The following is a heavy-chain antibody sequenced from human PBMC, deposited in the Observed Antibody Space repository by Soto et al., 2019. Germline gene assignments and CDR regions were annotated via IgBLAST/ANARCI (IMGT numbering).Heavy chain of an antibody. D-gene: IGHD1-26*01. CDR2: ITSSSIT. CDR3: VGEVGFQLIY. V-gene: IGHV3-48*01. J-gene: IGHJ4*02. Sequence: HPGGSLRLSCAASGFTFSTHSMNWVRQAPGKGLEWISYITSSSITMYADSVKGRFTISRDNGKNSLYLQMNSLRAEDTAVYFCVGEVGFQLIYWGQGTLVTVSS. CDR1: GFTFSTHS.